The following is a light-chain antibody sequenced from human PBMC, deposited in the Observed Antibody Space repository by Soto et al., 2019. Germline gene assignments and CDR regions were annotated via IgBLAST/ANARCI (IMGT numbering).Light chain of an antibody. CDR3: QQTYSTPRT. J-gene: IGKJ1*01. CDR2: AAS. CDR1: QTISTY. V-gene: IGKV1-39*01. Sequence: IQMTQSPSSLSASVGDRVSITCRASQTISTYLNWYQQKPGKAPNLLIYAASSLQSGVPSRFSGSGSGTDFTLTISSLQPEDFAVYYCQQTYSTPRTFGQGTKVEIK.